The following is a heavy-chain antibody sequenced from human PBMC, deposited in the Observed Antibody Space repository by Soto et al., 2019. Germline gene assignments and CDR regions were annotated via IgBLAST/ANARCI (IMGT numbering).Heavy chain of an antibody. J-gene: IGHJ4*02. V-gene: IGHV4-4*02. CDR1: GGSFTSNNW. CDR2: IYRTGST. Sequence: QVQLQEPGPGLVKPSGTLSLTCAVSGGSFTSNNWWTWVRQPPGQGLEWIEEIYRTGSTNYNPSPKSRVTISLDKSENQFSLKVTSLTAADTAVYYCASRDPGTSVDYWGQGTLVTVSS. CDR3: ASRDPGTSVDY. D-gene: IGHD1-7*01.